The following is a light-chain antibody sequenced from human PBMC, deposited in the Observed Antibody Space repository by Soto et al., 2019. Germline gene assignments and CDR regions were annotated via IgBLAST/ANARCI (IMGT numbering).Light chain of an antibody. CDR1: QSVSNSY. Sequence: EIVLTQSPGTLSSSPGEGATLSCRASQSVSNSYLAWYQQKPGQTPRLLIYGASSRATGIPGRFSGSGCGTDFTLTISRLEPEDFAVYYCQQYDVSPWTFGQGTKVEIK. CDR2: GAS. J-gene: IGKJ1*01. V-gene: IGKV3-20*01. CDR3: QQYDVSPWT.